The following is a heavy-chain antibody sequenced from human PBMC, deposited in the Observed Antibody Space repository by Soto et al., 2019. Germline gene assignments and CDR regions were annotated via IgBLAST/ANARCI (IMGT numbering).Heavy chain of an antibody. J-gene: IGHJ4*02. CDR3: ASSYSNWNRFDY. D-gene: IGHD4-4*01. CDR2: LIPIFGTA. V-gene: IGHV1-69*13. Sequence: SSVKVSCKASGGTFSSYAISWVGQAPGQGLEWMGGLIPIFGTANYAQKFQGRVTITADESTSTAYMELSSLRSEDTAVYYCASSYSNWNRFDYWGQGTLVTVSS. CDR1: GGTFSSYA.